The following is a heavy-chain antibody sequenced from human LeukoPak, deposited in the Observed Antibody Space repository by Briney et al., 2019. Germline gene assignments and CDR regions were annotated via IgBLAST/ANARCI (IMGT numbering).Heavy chain of an antibody. V-gene: IGHV1-8*01. Sequence: ASVKVSCKASGYTFTSYDINWVRQATGQGLEWMGWMNPNSGNTGYAQKFQGRVTMTRNTSISTAYMELSSLRSEDTAVYYCARRGGKNYGDYVGYYYYMDVWGKGTTVTVSS. D-gene: IGHD4-17*01. CDR1: GYTFTSYD. CDR2: MNPNSGNT. CDR3: ARRGGKNYGDYVGYYYYMDV. J-gene: IGHJ6*03.